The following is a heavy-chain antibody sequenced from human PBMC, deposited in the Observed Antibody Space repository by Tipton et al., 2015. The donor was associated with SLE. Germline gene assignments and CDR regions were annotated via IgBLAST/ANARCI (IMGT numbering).Heavy chain of an antibody. V-gene: IGHV4-38-2*01. CDR3: ARLEDPFGIFGVPKGWFDP. Sequence: TLSLTCAVSGYSISSGYYWGWIRQPPGRGLEWIADIYHYGRTYYNPSLKSRVTILVDTSKNQFSLRLTSVTAADTAVYYCARLEDPFGIFGVPKGWFDPWGQGTLVTVSS. D-gene: IGHD3-3*01. J-gene: IGHJ5*02. CDR1: GYSISSGYY. CDR2: IYHYGRT.